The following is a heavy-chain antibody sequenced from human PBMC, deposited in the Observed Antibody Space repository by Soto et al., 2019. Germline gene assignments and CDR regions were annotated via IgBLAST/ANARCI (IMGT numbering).Heavy chain of an antibody. CDR1: GLTFSDYA. V-gene: IGHV3-30*03. D-gene: IGHD2-2*01. Sequence: GGSLRLSCAASGLTFSDYAMHWVRQAPGKGLEWVAVVSHDGRNTHYADSVKGRFTISRDNAKNSLYLQMNSLRAEDTAVYYCARAGRYCSSTSCYAGPFDYWGQGTLVTVSS. CDR3: ARAGRYCSSTSCYAGPFDY. J-gene: IGHJ4*02. CDR2: VSHDGRNT.